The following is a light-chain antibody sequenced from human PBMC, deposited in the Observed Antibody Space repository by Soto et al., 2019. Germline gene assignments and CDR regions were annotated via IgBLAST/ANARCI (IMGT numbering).Light chain of an antibody. CDR2: AAS. CDR3: QQYGSSLWT. Sequence: EIVMTQSPATLSVSPGERATLSCRASQSVSSNLAWYQQKPGQAPRVLIYAASTRATGIPDRFSGSGSGTDFTLTISRLEPEDFAVYYCQQYGSSLWTFGQGTKVDIK. V-gene: IGKV3-20*01. J-gene: IGKJ1*01. CDR1: QSVSSN.